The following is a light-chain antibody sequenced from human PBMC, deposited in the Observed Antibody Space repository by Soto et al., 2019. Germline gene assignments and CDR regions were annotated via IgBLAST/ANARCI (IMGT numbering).Light chain of an antibody. CDR3: CSYAGTTTV. CDR2: EAT. J-gene: IGLJ2*01. Sequence: ALTQPASVSGSPGQSISISCTRTSSDVGNYNFFAWYQQHPGEAPKLIIYEATKRPSGVSNRFSASKSGNTASLTISGLQADDEADYYCCSYAGTTTVFGGGTKVTVL. CDR1: SSDVGNYNF. V-gene: IGLV2-23*01.